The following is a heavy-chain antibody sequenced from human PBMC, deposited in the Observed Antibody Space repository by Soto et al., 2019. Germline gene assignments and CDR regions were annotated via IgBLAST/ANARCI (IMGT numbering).Heavy chain of an antibody. CDR1: GFTFTSSA. D-gene: IGHD2-15*01. CDR2: IVVGSGNT. V-gene: IGHV1-58*01. J-gene: IGHJ4*02. Sequence: SVKVSCKASGFTFTSSAAQWVRQARGQRLEWIGWIVVGSGNTNYAQKFQERVTITRDMSTSTAYMELSSLRSEDTAVYYCAAFKYCSGGSCRYYFDYWGQGTLVTVSS. CDR3: AAFKYCSGGSCRYYFDY.